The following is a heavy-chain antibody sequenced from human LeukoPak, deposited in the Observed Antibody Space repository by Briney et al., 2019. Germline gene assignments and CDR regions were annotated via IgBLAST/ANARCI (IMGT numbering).Heavy chain of an antibody. CDR3: ARVGVAVPAIMDYFDY. CDR1: GFTFSSYP. D-gene: IGHD2-21*02. V-gene: IGHV3-30-3*01. J-gene: IGHJ4*02. CDR2: ISNDGSSK. Sequence: GGSLRLSCAASGFTFSSYPMSWVRQAPGKGLEWVAVISNDGSSKYYADSVKGRFTISRDNSKNTLYLQVNSLRIEDTAVYYCARVGVAVPAIMDYFDYWGQGTRVTVSS.